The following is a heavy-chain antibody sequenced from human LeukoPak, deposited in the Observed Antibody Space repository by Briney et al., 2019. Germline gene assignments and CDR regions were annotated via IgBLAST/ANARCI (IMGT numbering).Heavy chain of an antibody. CDR2: ISASSSTI. V-gene: IGHV3-48*02. Sequence: GRSLRLSCAASGFTFSSYSMNWVRQAPGKGLEWVSYISASSSTIYYADSVKGRFTISRDDAKNSLYLQMNSLRDEDTALYYCTKGAVAGTHWGRGTLVTASS. J-gene: IGHJ4*02. CDR3: TKGAVAGTH. D-gene: IGHD6-19*01. CDR1: GFTFSSYS.